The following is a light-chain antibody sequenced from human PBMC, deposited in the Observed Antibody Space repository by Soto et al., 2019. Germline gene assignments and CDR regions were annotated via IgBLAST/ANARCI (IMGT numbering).Light chain of an antibody. CDR1: QSVNRN. Sequence: EIVMTQSPATLSVSPGERASLSCRASQSVNRNLAWYQQKPGQAPRLLIFGPSTRATGVPGRFSGSGSGTEFTLTISSLQSEDFAVYYCQQYNNWAQTFGQGTKVDIK. J-gene: IGKJ1*01. CDR3: QQYNNWAQT. CDR2: GPS. V-gene: IGKV3-15*01.